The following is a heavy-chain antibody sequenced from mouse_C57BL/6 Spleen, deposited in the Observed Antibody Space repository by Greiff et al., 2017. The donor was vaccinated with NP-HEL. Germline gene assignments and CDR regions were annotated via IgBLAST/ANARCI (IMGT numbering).Heavy chain of an antibody. Sequence: DVQLQESGGGLVKPGGSLKLSCAASGFTFSDYGMHWVSQAPEQGLEWVAYISSGSSSIYYADTVTGRFTISRDNAKNTLFLQMTSLRSEDTAMYYCARKEYAMDYWGQGTSVTVSS. J-gene: IGHJ4*01. CDR2: ISSGSSSI. CDR1: GFTFSDYG. V-gene: IGHV5-17*01. CDR3: ARKEYAMDY.